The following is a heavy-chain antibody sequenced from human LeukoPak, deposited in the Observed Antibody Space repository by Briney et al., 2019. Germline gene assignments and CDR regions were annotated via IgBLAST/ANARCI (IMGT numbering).Heavy chain of an antibody. Sequence: GGSLRLSCAASGFTFSSYAMSWVRQAPGKGLEWVSAISGSGGATYYADSVKSRFTISRDNSKNTLYLQMNSLRAEDTAVYYCAKANYYDSSGYFDYWGQGTLVTVSS. D-gene: IGHD3-22*01. J-gene: IGHJ4*02. CDR2: ISGSGGAT. CDR1: GFTFSSYA. V-gene: IGHV3-23*01. CDR3: AKANYYDSSGYFDY.